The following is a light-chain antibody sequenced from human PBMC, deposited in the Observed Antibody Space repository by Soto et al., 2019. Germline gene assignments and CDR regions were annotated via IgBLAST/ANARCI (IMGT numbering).Light chain of an antibody. J-gene: IGKJ1*01. V-gene: IGKV1-5*01. CDR3: LLDYAYFWA. CDR1: QSINRW. Sequence: DIQLTQSPSTLPASVGDRVAITCRASQSINRWLAWYQQKPGKAPKILIYHASSLETGVPSRFSGSGSGTEFTLTITSVQPDDFATYYCLLDYAYFWAFGQGTKVDI. CDR2: HAS.